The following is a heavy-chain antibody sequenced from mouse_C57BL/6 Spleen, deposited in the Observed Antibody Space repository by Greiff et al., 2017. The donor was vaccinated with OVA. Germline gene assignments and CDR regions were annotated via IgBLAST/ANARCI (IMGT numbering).Heavy chain of an antibody. CDR2: IYPGSGST. CDR1: GYTFTSYW. D-gene: IGHD1-1*01. J-gene: IGHJ3*01. CDR3: ARTGYYGSSPFAY. V-gene: IGHV1-55*01. Sequence: VQLQQSGAELVKPGASVKMSCKASGYTFTSYWITWVKQRPGQGLEWIGDIYPGSGSTNYNEKFKSKATLTVDTSSSTAYMQLSSLTSEDSAVYYCARTGYYGSSPFAYWGQGTLVTVSA.